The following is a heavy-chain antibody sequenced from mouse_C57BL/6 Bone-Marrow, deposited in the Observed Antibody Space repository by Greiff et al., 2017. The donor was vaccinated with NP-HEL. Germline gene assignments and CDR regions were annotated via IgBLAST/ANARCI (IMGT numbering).Heavy chain of an antibody. J-gene: IGHJ1*03. CDR2: IDPEDGET. CDR1: GFNIKDYY. CDR3: ARNSNYPYWYFDV. V-gene: IGHV14-2*01. D-gene: IGHD2-5*01. Sequence: VQLQQSGAELVKPGASVKLSCTASGFNIKDYYMHWVKQRTEQGLEWIGRIDPEDGETKYAPKFPGKATITADTSSNTAYLQLSILTSEDTAVYYCARNSNYPYWYFDVWGTGTTVTVSS.